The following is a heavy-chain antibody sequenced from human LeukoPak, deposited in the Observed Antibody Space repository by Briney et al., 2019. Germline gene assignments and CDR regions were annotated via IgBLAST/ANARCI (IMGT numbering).Heavy chain of an antibody. Sequence: GGSLRLSCAASGFTFSSYWMSWVRQAPGKGLEWVANIKQDGSEKYYVDSVKGRFTISRDNAKNSLYLQMNSLRAEDTAVYYCARADTGIAAAGHKVSPTYYYYYGMDVWGQGTTVTVSS. D-gene: IGHD6-13*01. V-gene: IGHV3-7*01. CDR3: ARADTGIAAAGHKVSPTYYYYYGMDV. J-gene: IGHJ6*02. CDR1: GFTFSSYW. CDR2: IKQDGSEK.